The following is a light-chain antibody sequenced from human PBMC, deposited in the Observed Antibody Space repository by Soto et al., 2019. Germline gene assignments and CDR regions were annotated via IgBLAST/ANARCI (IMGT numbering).Light chain of an antibody. CDR1: QSVASNY. V-gene: IGKV3-20*01. CDR3: QQYGSSQWT. CDR2: GAS. J-gene: IGKJ1*01. Sequence: DIVLTQPPGTLSLSPGERATLSCRASQSVASNYLGWYQQKPGQAPRLLTYGASNRATGIPDRFSGSGSGTDFTLTIIRLEPEDFAVYYCQQYGSSQWTFGQGTKVDIK.